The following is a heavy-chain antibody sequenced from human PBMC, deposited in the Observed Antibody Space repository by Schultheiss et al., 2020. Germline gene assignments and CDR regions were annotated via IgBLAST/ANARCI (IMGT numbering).Heavy chain of an antibody. V-gene: IGHV3-21*04. CDR3: ARHRGSSGWYLDY. CDR2: ISGSGSYI. D-gene: IGHD6-19*01. CDR1: GFTFSSYA. J-gene: IGHJ4*02. Sequence: WGSLRISCAASGFTFSSYAMSWVRQAPGKGLEWVSAISGSGSYIYYADSVKGRFTISRDNAKNSLYLQMNSLRAEDTAVYYCARHRGSSGWYLDYWGQGTLVTVSS.